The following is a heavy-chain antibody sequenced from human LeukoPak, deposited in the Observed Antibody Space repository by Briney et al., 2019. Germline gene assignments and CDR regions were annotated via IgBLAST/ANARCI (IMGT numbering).Heavy chain of an antibody. J-gene: IGHJ4*02. V-gene: IGHV3-64D*06. CDR2: IRSNGGST. CDR1: GFTFNSYA. D-gene: IGHD2-15*01. Sequence: PGGSLRLSCSASGFTFNSYAMHWVRQAPGKGLEYVSGIRSNGGSTYYADSVKARFTISRGNSKNTLYLQMSSLRAEDTAVYYCVKDRRLDYSRFDCWGEGTLVTVSS. CDR3: VKDRRLDYSRFDC.